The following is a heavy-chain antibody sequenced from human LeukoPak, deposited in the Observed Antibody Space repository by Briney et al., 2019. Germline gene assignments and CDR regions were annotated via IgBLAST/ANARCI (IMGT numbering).Heavy chain of an antibody. D-gene: IGHD3-22*01. J-gene: IGHJ4*02. CDR1: GCSLSTSGMC. CDR2: IDWDDDK. Sequence: SGPTLVKPAQTLTLTCTFSGCSLSTSGMCVSWIRQPPGKALEWLARIDWDDDKYYSTSLKTRLTISKDTSKNQVVLTVTDMDPTDTATYYCTYIKGSGYFDPPHFEFWGQETLVSVSP. V-gene: IGHV2-70*12. CDR3: TYIKGSGYFDPPHFEF.